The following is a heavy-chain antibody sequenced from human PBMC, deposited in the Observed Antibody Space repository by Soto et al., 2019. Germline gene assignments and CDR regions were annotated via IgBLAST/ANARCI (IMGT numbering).Heavy chain of an antibody. Sequence: QVQLQESGPGLVKPSQTLSLTYTVSGGSISSGGYYWSWIRQHPGKGLEWIGYIYYSGSTYYNPSLKSRVTISVDTSKNQFSLKLSSVTAADTAVYYCARHDYGDSFYWYFDLWGRGTLVTVSS. V-gene: IGHV4-31*03. CDR3: ARHDYGDSFYWYFDL. CDR2: IYYSGST. J-gene: IGHJ2*01. D-gene: IGHD4-17*01. CDR1: GGSISSGGYY.